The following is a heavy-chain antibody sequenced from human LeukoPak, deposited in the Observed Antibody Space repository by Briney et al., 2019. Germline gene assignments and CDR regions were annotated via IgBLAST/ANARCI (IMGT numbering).Heavy chain of an antibody. D-gene: IGHD6-13*01. CDR3: ARARIAAAANFDY. CDR2: INAGNGNT. CDR1: GYTFTSYA. Sequence: ASVKVSCTASGYTFTSYAMHWVRQAPGQRLEWMGWINAGNGNTKYSQKFQGRVTITRDTSASTAYMELSSLRSEDTAVYYCARARIAAAANFDYWGQGTLVTVSS. V-gene: IGHV1-3*01. J-gene: IGHJ4*02.